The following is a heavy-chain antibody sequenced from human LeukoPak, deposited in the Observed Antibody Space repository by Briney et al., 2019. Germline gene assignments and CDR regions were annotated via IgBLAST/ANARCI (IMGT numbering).Heavy chain of an antibody. J-gene: IGHJ3*02. CDR1: GLTFGDYW. D-gene: IGHD3-9*01. CDR2: IKQDGSEN. CDR3: ATYWRYFDWLLSDI. V-gene: IGHV3-7*05. Sequence: GGSLRLSCEASGLTFGDYWMTWVRQAPGKGLECGANIKQDGSENHYVDSVKGRFTISRDNAKNSLSLQMNSLRAEDTAVYYCATYWRYFDWLLSDIWGLGTMVTVSS.